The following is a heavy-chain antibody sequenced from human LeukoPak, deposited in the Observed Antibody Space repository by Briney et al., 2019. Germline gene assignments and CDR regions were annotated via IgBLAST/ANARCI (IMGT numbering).Heavy chain of an antibody. CDR1: GFTLSNAW. CDR3: ARGGYCSGGRCYGGDY. J-gene: IGHJ4*02. Sequence: GGSLRLSCAASGFTLSNAWMNWVRQAPGKGLEWVSHINREIGTIYYADSVKGRFTISRNNAKNSLYLQMDSLRAEDTAVYYCARGGYCSGGRCYGGDYWGQGTLVTVSS. CDR2: INREIGTI. D-gene: IGHD2-15*01. V-gene: IGHV3-48*01.